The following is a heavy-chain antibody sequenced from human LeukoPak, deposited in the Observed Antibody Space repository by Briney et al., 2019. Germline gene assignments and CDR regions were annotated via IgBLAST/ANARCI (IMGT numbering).Heavy chain of an antibody. V-gene: IGHV3-74*01. J-gene: IGHJ2*01. D-gene: IGHD4-23*01. CDR2: INNDGSNT. CDR1: GFTFSNYW. Sequence: PGGSLRLSCAAPGFTFSNYWMVSVRQAPGKGLGRVSSINNDGSNTYYADSVKGRFTISRDNAKNTLYLQMNSLRAEDTAVYYCAKDTMVTELRGYFDLWGRGTLVTVSS. CDR3: AKDTMVTELRGYFDL.